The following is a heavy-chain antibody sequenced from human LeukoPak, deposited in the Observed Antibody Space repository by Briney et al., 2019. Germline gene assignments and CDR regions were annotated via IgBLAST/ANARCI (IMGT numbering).Heavy chain of an antibody. CDR1: GGSFSGYY. D-gene: IGHD6-6*01. CDR3: ARGPYSSSWAWFDP. CDR2: INHSGST. J-gene: IGHJ5*02. Sequence: PSETLSLTCAVYGGSFSGYYWSWIRQPPGKGLEWIGEINHSGSTNYNPSLKSRVTISVDTSKNQFSLKLSSVTAADTAVYYCARGPYSSSWAWFDPWGQGTLVTVSS. V-gene: IGHV4-34*01.